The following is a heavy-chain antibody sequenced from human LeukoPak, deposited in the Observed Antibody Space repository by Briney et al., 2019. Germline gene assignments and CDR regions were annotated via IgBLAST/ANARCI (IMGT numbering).Heavy chain of an antibody. CDR1: GYSISSGYF. CDR2: IHHSGST. J-gene: IGHJ4*02. Sequence: SETLSLTCSVSGYSISSGYFWGWMRQPPGKGLEWIGSIHHSGSTYYSPSLKSRVTISVDTFKNQFSLKLSYMTAADTAVYYCVRDVDYWGQGILVTVSS. CDR3: VRDVDY. V-gene: IGHV4-38-2*02.